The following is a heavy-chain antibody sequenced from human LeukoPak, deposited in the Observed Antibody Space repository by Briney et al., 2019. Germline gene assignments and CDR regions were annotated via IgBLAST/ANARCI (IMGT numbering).Heavy chain of an antibody. CDR1: GGTFSSYT. D-gene: IGHD4-11*01. CDR3: AGSPDYSRFDY. J-gene: IGHJ4*02. CDR2: INPGSGAT. Sequence: ASVKVSCKASGGTFSSYTISWVRQAPGQGLEWMGWINPGSGATIYAQKFQGRVTVTRYTSINIAYMELRSLTSDDTAVYYCAGSPDYSRFDYWGQGALVTVSS. V-gene: IGHV1-2*02.